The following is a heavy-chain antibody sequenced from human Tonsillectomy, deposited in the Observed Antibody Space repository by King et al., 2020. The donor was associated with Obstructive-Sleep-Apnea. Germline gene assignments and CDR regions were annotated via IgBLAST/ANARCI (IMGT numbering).Heavy chain of an antibody. Sequence: QLVQSGGVVVQPGGSLRLSCAASGFIFDNYAMHWVRQAPGKGLEWVSLISWDGGTTYYADSVKGRFTISRDNSENFLYLQMNSLRPEDTGFYYCGKERGGNTYDVADWGQGTLVTVSS. CDR3: GKERGGNTYDVAD. CDR2: ISWDGGTT. D-gene: IGHD5-18*01. J-gene: IGHJ4*02. V-gene: IGHV3-43D*03. CDR1: GFIFDNYA.